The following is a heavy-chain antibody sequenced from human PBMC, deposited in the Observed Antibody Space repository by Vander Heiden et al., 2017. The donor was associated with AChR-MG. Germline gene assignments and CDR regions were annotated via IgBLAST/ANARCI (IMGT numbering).Heavy chain of an antibody. CDR2: MSTSGTT. CDR3: ARGRENCSGGSCYGGNWFDP. J-gene: IGHJ5*02. V-gene: IGHV4-61*02. D-gene: IGHD2-15*01. Sequence: QVQLQESGPGLVKPSQTLSLTCTVPGDSISSGRYYWTWIRQPAGKGLEWIGRMSTSGTTNYNPSLKGRVTISVDTSKNQFSLKLSSVTAADTAVYYCARGRENCSGGSCYGGNWFDPWGQGTLVTVSS. CDR1: GDSISSGRYY.